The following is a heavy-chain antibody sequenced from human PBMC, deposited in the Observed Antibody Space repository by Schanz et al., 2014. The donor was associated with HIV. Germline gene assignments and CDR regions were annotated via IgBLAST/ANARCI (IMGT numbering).Heavy chain of an antibody. CDR1: GYTFIIYD. CDR3: ASLVGATGLELDY. D-gene: IGHD1-26*01. V-gene: IGHV1-8*02. CDR2: MNPDSGKT. J-gene: IGHJ4*02. Sequence: QVQLVQSGAELKKPGASVKVSCKASGYTFIIYDINWVRQAAGQGLEWMGWMNPDSGKTVYAQKFQGRVTMTRNTSISTAYMELSSLRSEDTAVYYCASLVGATGLELDYWGQGTLVTVSS.